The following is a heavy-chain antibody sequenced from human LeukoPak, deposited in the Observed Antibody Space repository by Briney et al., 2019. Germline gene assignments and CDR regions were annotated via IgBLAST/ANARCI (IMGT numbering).Heavy chain of an antibody. CDR1: GGSFSGYY. Sequence: PSETLSLTCAVYGGSFSGYYWSWIRQPPGKGLEWIGEINHSGSTNYNPSLKSRVTISVDTSKNQFSLKLSSVTAADTAVYYCARRKTIFGVPRCMDVWGKGTTVTVSS. V-gene: IGHV4-34*01. D-gene: IGHD3-3*01. CDR2: INHSGST. CDR3: ARRKTIFGVPRCMDV. J-gene: IGHJ6*03.